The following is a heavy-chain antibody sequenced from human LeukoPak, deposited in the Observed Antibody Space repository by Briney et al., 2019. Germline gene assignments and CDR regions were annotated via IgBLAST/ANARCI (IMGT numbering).Heavy chain of an antibody. V-gene: IGHV3-23*01. CDR2: ISGSGGST. D-gene: IGHD5-12*01. CDR3: AKDISGYDGLFDY. J-gene: IGHJ4*02. CDR1: GFTFSSYA. Sequence: GGSLRLSCAASGFTFSSYAMSLVRQAPGKWLEWVSAISGSGGSTYYADSVKGRFTISRGNSKNTLYLQMNSLRAEDTAVYYCAKDISGYDGLFDYWGQGTLVTVSS.